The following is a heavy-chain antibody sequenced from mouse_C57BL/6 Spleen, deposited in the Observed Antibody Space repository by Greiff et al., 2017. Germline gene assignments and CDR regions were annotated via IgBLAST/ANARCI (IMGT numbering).Heavy chain of an antibody. V-gene: IGHV1-52*01. Sequence: QVQLQQSGAELVRPGSSVKLSCKASGYTFTSYWMHWVKQRPIQGLEWIGNIDPSDSETHYNQKFKDKATLTVDKSSSTAYMQLSSLTSEDSAVYYCARSDDAMYYFDYWGQGTTLTVSS. CDR3: ARSDDAMYYFDY. CDR2: IDPSDSET. CDR1: GYTFTSYW. J-gene: IGHJ2*01. D-gene: IGHD2-3*01.